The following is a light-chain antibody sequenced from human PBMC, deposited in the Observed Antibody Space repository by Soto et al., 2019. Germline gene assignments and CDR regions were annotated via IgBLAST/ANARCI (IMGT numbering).Light chain of an antibody. Sequence: QSVLTQPPSASGTPGQRVTISCSGCSSNFGSNYVYWYQQLPGTAPKLLIYRNNQRPSGVPDRFSGSKYGTSASLAISGLRSEDEADYYCAAWDDSLSVVVFGGGTKLTVL. J-gene: IGLJ2*01. CDR3: AAWDDSLSVVV. CDR1: SSNFGSNY. V-gene: IGLV1-47*01. CDR2: RNN.